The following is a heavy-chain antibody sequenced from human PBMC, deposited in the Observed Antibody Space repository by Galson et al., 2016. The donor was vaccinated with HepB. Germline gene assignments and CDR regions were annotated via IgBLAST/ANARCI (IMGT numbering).Heavy chain of an antibody. D-gene: IGHD3-16*01. V-gene: IGHV1-18*01. CDR3: AREKIWEGGTYFDY. CDR1: GYTFTSYG. CDR2: ISVFNGNT. J-gene: IGHJ4*02. Sequence: SVKVSCKASGYTFTSYGIIWVRQAPGQGLEWMGWISVFNGNTNYAQKIQGRVTMTTDTSTSTAYLGLRSLRSDDTAVYYCAREKIWEGGTYFDYCGQGTLVTVSS.